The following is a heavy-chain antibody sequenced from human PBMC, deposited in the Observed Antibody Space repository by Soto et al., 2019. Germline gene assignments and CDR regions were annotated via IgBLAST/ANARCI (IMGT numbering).Heavy chain of an antibody. CDR3: TTPLYDFWSGYYTGIVDY. CDR2: IKSKTDGGTT. V-gene: IGHV3-15*07. Sequence: GGSLRLSCAASGFTFSNAWMNWVRQAPGKGLEWVGRIKSKTDGGTTDYAAPVKGRFTISRDDSKNTLYLQMNSLKTEDTAVYYCTTPLYDFWSGYYTGIVDYWGQGTLVTVSS. J-gene: IGHJ4*02. D-gene: IGHD3-3*01. CDR1: GFTFSNAW.